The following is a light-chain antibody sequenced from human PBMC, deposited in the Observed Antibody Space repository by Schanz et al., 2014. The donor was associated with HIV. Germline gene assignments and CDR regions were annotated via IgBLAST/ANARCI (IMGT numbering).Light chain of an antibody. CDR2: GNS. CDR3: QSFDRGMRGLI. CDR1: SSNIGAGYD. Sequence: QSVLTQPPSVSGAPGQRVTISCTGSSSNIGAGYDVHWYQQLPGTAPKLLIYGNSNRPSGVPDRFSGSKSGTSASLAITGLQAEDEADYYCQSFDRGMRGLIFGGGTKLTVL. V-gene: IGLV1-40*01. J-gene: IGLJ2*01.